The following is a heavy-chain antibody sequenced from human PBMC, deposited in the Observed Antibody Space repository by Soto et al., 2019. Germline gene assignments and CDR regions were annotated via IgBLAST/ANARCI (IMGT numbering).Heavy chain of an antibody. Sequence: SETLSLTCTVSGGSISSYYWSWIRQPPGKGLEWIGYIYYSGSTNYNPSLKSRVTISVDTSKNQFSLKLSSVTAADTAVYYCAREERVYGDYVYYYYYMDVWGKGTTVTVSS. D-gene: IGHD4-17*01. J-gene: IGHJ6*03. CDR1: GGSISSYY. V-gene: IGHV4-59*01. CDR3: AREERVYGDYVYYYYYMDV. CDR2: IYYSGST.